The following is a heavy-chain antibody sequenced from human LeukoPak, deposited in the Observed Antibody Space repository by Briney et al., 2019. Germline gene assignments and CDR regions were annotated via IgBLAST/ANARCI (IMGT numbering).Heavy chain of an antibody. CDR2: ISGSGGST. Sequence: GGSLRLSCAASGFTFSSYAMSWVRQAPGKGLEWVSAISGSGGSTYYADSVKGRFTISRDNSKNTLYLQMNSLRAEDTAVYYCAKGAALAVAGTGESDYWGQGTLVTVSS. J-gene: IGHJ4*02. CDR1: GFTFSSYA. V-gene: IGHV3-23*01. D-gene: IGHD6-19*01. CDR3: AKGAALAVAGTGESDY.